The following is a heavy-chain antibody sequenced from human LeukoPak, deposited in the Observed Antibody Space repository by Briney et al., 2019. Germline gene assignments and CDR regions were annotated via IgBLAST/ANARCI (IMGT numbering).Heavy chain of an antibody. J-gene: IGHJ4*02. D-gene: IGHD3-22*01. CDR2: IDHSGST. Sequence: PSKTLSLTCSVSGYSISSGYYWGWIRQPPGKGLEWLGSIDHSGSTSYNPSLKSRVTISLDTSKNQFSLKLSSVTAADTAVYYCARGGYYYASSGVFDYWGQGTLVTVSS. CDR1: GYSISSGYY. CDR3: ARGGYYYASSGVFDY. V-gene: IGHV4-38-2*02.